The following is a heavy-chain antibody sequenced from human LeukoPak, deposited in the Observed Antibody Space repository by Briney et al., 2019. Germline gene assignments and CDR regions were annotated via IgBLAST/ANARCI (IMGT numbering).Heavy chain of an antibody. CDR3: AKDIFEFNYFDY. J-gene: IGHJ4*02. Sequence: GGSLRLSCAASGFTFDDYAMHWVRQAPGKGLEWVSAISWNSGSVGYADSVKGRFTISRDNAKNSLYRQMNSLRAEDTALYYCAKDIFEFNYFDYWGQGTLVTVSS. CDR2: ISWNSGSV. CDR1: GFTFDDYA. V-gene: IGHV3-9*01. D-gene: IGHD3-10*01.